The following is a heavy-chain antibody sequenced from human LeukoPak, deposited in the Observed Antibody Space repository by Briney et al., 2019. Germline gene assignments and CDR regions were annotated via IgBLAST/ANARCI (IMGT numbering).Heavy chain of an antibody. D-gene: IGHD3-9*01. V-gene: IGHV3-20*04. CDR1: GFTFDDYG. J-gene: IGHJ4*02. CDR2: VKWNGGST. Sequence: PGGSLRLSCAASGFTFDDYGMGWVRQAPGKGLEWVSGVKWNGGSTGYADSVKGRFTISRDNVKNSLYLQMNSLRAEDTALYYCARDLHDIFTGYYPNYFDYWGQGTLVTVSS. CDR3: ARDLHDIFTGYYPNYFDY.